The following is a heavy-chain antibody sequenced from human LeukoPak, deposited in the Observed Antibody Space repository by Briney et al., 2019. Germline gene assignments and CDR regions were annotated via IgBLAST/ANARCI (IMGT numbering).Heavy chain of an antibody. Sequence: PGGSLRLSCAASGFTVSSNYMSWVRQAPGKGLEWVSVIYSGGSTYYADSVEGRFTISRDNSKNTLYLQMNSLRAEDTAVYYCARSYSGSYYFDYWGQGTLVTVSS. CDR1: GFTVSSNY. CDR3: ARSYSGSYYFDY. D-gene: IGHD1-26*01. J-gene: IGHJ4*02. V-gene: IGHV3-66*01. CDR2: IYSGGST.